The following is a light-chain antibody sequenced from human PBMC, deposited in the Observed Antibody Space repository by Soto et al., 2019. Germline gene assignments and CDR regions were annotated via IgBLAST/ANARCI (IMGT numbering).Light chain of an antibody. CDR3: QQRFNWPRFT. V-gene: IGKV3-11*01. J-gene: IGKJ2*01. CDR1: QSVSSY. Sequence: EIVLTQSPATLSLSPGERATLSCRASQSVSSYLAWYQQKPGQAPRLLIYAASNRATGIPARFSGCGSGTDCTLTISSLEPEDFAVYYCQQRFNWPRFTFGQGTKLEIK. CDR2: AAS.